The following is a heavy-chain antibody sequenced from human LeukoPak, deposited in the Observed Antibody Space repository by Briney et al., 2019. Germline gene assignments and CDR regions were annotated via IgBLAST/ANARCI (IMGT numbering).Heavy chain of an antibody. CDR2: INPNSGGT. J-gene: IGHJ3*02. D-gene: IGHD3-22*01. CDR3: ARESVLYYYDSSGNDAFDI. CDR1: GYTFTGYY. V-gene: IGHV1-2*02. Sequence: ASVKVSCKASGYTFTGYYMHWVRQAPGQGLEWMGWINPNSGGTNYAQKFQGRVTMTRDTSISTAYMELSRLRSDDTAVYYCARESVLYYYDSSGNDAFDIWGQGTMVTVSS.